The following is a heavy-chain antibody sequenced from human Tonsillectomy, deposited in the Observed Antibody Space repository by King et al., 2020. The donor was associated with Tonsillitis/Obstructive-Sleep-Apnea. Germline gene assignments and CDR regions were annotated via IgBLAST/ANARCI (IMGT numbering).Heavy chain of an antibody. CDR1: GFSFDDYA. J-gene: IGHJ6*03. V-gene: IGHV3-9*01. CDR2: ISRNSGRL. Sequence: VQLVESGGGLVQPGRSLRLSCAASGFSFDDYAMHWVRQAPGKGLEWVSGISRNSGRLAYADSEKGRFTISRDNAKNSVYLKMNSLRAEDTSLYYCAKGGGYYGDYGDLYYNYYMDVWGKGTTVTVSS. D-gene: IGHD4-17*01. CDR3: AKGGGYYGDYGDLYYNYYMDV.